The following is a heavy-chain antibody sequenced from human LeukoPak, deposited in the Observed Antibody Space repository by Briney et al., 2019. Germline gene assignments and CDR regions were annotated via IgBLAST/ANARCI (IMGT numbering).Heavy chain of an antibody. CDR3: ARDGYLAVDY. V-gene: IGHV4-39*07. J-gene: IGHJ4*02. Sequence: SETLSLTCTVSGGSISRSSYYWGWIRQPPGKGLEWIGSIYYSGSTYYNPSLKSRVTISVDTSKNQFSLKLSSVTAADTAVYYCARDGYLAVDYWGQGTLVTVSS. CDR1: GGSISRSSYY. D-gene: IGHD2-2*03. CDR2: IYYSGST.